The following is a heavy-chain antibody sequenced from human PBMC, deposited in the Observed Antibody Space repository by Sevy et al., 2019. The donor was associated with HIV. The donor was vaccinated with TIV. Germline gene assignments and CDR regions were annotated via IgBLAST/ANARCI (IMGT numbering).Heavy chain of an antibody. CDR2: ISGPGLST. J-gene: IGHJ3*01. D-gene: IGHD2-21*01. V-gene: IGHV3-23*01. Sequence: GGSLRLSCTASGFTFNTHAMTWVRQAPGKGLEWVSVISGPGLSTYYADSVKGRFTISRDNSQNTMYLQMNSLRVDDTATYYCAKALNPALESIIEVILRTLKGFDVWGQGTMVTVSS. CDR1: GFTFNTHA. CDR3: AKALNPALESIIEVILRTLKGFDV.